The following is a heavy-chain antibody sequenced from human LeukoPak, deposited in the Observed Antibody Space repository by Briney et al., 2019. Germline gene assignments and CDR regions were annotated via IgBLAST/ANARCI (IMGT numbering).Heavy chain of an antibody. D-gene: IGHD3-22*01. J-gene: IGHJ4*02. CDR3: ARWLRRYCDSSGYDDY. CDR1: GYTFTSYY. V-gene: IGHV1-46*01. CDR2: INPSGGST. Sequence: GASVKVSCKASGYTFTSYYMHWVRQAPGQGLEWMGIINPSGGSTSYAQKFQGRVTMTRDMSTSTVYMELSSLRSEDTAVYYCARWLRRYCDSSGYDDYWGQGTLVTVSS.